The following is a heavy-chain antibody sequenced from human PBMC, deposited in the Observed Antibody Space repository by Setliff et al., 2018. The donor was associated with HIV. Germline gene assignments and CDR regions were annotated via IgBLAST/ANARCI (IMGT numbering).Heavy chain of an antibody. V-gene: IGHV4-4*07. J-gene: IGHJ3*02. CDR3: ARYYSSGWRQANDAFDI. Sequence: PSETLSLTCTVSGDSMNDYYWTWIRQPAGKALEWIGRININEDTYFKPSLRSRVSMSIDTSKNQFSLKLESMTAADTAVYYCARYYSSGWRQANDAFDIWGQGTMVTVSS. CDR1: GDSMNDYY. D-gene: IGHD6-19*01. CDR2: ININEDT.